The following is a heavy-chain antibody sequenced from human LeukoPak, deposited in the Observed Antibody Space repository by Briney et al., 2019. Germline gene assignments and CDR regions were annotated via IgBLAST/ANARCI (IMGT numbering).Heavy chain of an antibody. D-gene: IGHD3-3*01. CDR2: KKLDASEK. CDR1: GFTFGKYW. J-gene: IGHJ4*02. Sequence: GGSLRLSCVASGFTFGKYWMSWVRQAPGKGLEWVANKKLDASEKNYVDSVKGRFTISRDNTKNSLYLQMNSLRVEDTAVFYCARDQYDTWSRRGNFDSWGQGTLVIVSS. CDR3: ARDQYDTWSRRGNFDS. V-gene: IGHV3-7*03.